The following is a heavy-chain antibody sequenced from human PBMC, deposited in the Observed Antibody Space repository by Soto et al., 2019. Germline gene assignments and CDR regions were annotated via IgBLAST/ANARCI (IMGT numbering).Heavy chain of an antibody. D-gene: IGHD3-9*01. CDR3: ARGRGGHILTGPLLDY. CDR1: GGSIGSGGYY. V-gene: IGHV4-31*03. J-gene: IGHJ4*02. Sequence: PSETLSLTCTVSGGSIGSGGYYWSWIRQHPGKGLEWIGYIYYSGSTYYNPSLKSRVTISVDTSKNQFSLKLSSVTAADTAVYYCARGRGGHILTGPLLDYWGQGTLVTVSS. CDR2: IYYSGST.